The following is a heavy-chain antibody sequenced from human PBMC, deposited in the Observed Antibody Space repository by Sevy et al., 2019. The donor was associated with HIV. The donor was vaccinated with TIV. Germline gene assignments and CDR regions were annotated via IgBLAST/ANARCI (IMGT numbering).Heavy chain of an antibody. Sequence: SETLSLTCTVSGGSISSGGYYWSWIRQHPGKGLEWIGYIYYSGSTYYNPSLKSRVTISVDTSKNQFSLKLSSVTAADTAVYYCARAPPIVVVPAAPSWFDPWGQGTLVTVSS. V-gene: IGHV4-31*03. CDR1: GGSISSGGYY. CDR3: ARAPPIVVVPAAPSWFDP. CDR2: IYYSGST. J-gene: IGHJ5*02. D-gene: IGHD2-2*01.